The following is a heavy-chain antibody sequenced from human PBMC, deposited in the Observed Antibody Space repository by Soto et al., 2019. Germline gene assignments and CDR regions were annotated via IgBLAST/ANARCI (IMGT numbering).Heavy chain of an antibody. Sequence: EVRLVESGGRSIAPGWSLRLSCVVSGGGVSSTYMSWVRQAPGKGLEWVSVMYEGTITYYAESVRGRFTISRDIAENTLYLKKDNLRADETAVYPCARGRNGLDDWGQGTTVTVSS. V-gene: IGHV3-53*01. J-gene: IGHJ6*02. CDR1: GGGVSSTY. CDR2: MYEGTIT. CDR3: ARGRNGLDD.